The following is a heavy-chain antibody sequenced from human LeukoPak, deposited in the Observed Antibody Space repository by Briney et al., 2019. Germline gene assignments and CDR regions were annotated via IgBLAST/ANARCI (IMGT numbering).Heavy chain of an antibody. V-gene: IGHV3-7*03. J-gene: IGHJ2*01. Sequence: PGGSLRLSCVASGFTFSNSWMAWVRQAPGKGLEWVANIKQDGGTKHYADSLRGRFTISRDNPKNSLYLQMNSLRAEDTAVYYCARDRRHLRGYFDLWGRGTLVTVSS. CDR1: GFTFSNSW. CDR3: ARDRRHLRGYFDL. CDR2: IKQDGGTK.